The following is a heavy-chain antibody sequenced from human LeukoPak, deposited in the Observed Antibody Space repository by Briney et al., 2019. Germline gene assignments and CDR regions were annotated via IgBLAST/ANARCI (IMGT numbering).Heavy chain of an antibody. V-gene: IGHV3-49*04. CDR2: IRSQIYGVTP. Sequence: GGSLKLSCPGSGFTFGDYAMTWVRQAPGKGLEWVGFIRSQIYGVTPEYAASVKGRFTISRDDSEGVAYLQMNSLKTEDTAVYYCTRDQTPYYWGQGTLVTVSS. CDR1: GFTFGDYA. J-gene: IGHJ4*02. CDR3: TRDQTPYY.